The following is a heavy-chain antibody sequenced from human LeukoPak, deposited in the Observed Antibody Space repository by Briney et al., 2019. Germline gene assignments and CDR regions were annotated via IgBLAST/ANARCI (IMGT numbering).Heavy chain of an antibody. CDR2: INHSGST. D-gene: IGHD3-16*01. V-gene: IGHV4-34*01. CDR1: GGSFSGYY. J-gene: IGHJ4*02. CDR3: ARKLGIRGPFDY. Sequence: SETLSLTCAVYGGSFSGYYWSWIRQPPGKGLEWIGEINHSGSTNYNPSLKSRVTISVDTSKNQFSLKLSSVTAADTAVYYYARKLGIRGPFDYWGQGTLVTVSS.